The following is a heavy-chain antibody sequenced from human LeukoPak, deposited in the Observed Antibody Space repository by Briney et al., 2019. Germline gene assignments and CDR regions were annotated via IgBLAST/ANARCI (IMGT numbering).Heavy chain of an antibody. CDR2: ISGSGGSP. J-gene: IGHJ4*02. CDR3: AKGPLLWD. D-gene: IGHD2/OR15-2a*01. V-gene: IGHV3-23*01. Sequence: EGSLRLSCAASGFTFSSSAMSWVRQAPGKGLEWVSSISGSGGSPYYADSVKGRFTISRDNSKNTLYLQMNSLRAEDTAVYYCAKGPLLWDWGQGTLVTVSS. CDR1: GFTFSSSA.